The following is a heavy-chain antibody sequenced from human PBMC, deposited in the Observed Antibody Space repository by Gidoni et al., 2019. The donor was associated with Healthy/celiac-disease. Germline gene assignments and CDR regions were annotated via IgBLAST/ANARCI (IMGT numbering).Heavy chain of an antibody. CDR2: ISSSSSYT. CDR3: ARGMGWSYGSGDGAFDI. CDR1: GFTFSDYY. J-gene: IGHJ3*02. V-gene: IGHV3-11*05. D-gene: IGHD3-10*01. Sequence: GSLRLSCAASGFTFSDYYMSWIRQAPGKGLEWVSYISSSSSYTNYADSVKGRFTISRDNAKNSLYLQMNSLRAEDTAVYYCARGMGWSYGSGDGAFDIWGQGTMVTVSS.